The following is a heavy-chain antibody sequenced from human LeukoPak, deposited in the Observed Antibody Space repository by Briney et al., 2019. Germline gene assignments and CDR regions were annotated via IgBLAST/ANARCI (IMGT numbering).Heavy chain of an antibody. CDR3: ARARGWEPNYYYYYMDV. CDR2: IWLDGGNK. Sequence: SGGSLRLSCIPSGFTFYSYAMFWVRQAPGRGLEGVSLIWLDGGNKYYADSVKGRFTISKYKSTNTLQLQMISLKAKDTAVYYYARARGWEPNYYYYYMDVWGKGTTVTVSS. CDR1: GFTFYSYA. V-gene: IGHV3-33*01. D-gene: IGHD1-26*01. J-gene: IGHJ6*03.